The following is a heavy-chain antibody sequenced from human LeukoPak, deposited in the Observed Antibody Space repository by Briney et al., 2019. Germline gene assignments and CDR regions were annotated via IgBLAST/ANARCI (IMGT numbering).Heavy chain of an antibody. CDR3: ARDPSYRWDYFDY. D-gene: IGHD3-16*02. J-gene: IGHJ4*02. CDR1: GGSLSSYY. V-gene: IGHV4-4*07. CDR2: IYTSGST. Sequence: PSETLSLTCIVSGGSLSSYYWSWIRQPAGKGLEWIGRIYTSGSTNYNPSLKSRVTISVDKSKNQFSLKLSSVTAADTAVYYCARDPSYRWDYFDYWGQGTLVTVSS.